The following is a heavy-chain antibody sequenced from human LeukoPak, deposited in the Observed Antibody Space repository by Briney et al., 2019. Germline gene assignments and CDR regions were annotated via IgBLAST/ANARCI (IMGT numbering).Heavy chain of an antibody. CDR3: ARDRATVTNYYYYMDV. D-gene: IGHD4-17*01. V-gene: IGHV3-23*01. J-gene: IGHJ6*03. CDR1: GFNFNSYA. Sequence: GGSLRLSCAASGFNFNSYAMSWVRQAPGKGLEWVSSISANGGSPYYADSVKGRFTISRDNAKNSLYLQMNSLRAEDTAVYYCARDRATVTNYYYYMDVWGKGTTVTVSS. CDR2: ISANGGSP.